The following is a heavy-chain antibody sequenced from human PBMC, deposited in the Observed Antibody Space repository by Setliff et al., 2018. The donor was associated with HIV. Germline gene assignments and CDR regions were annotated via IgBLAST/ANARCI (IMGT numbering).Heavy chain of an antibody. CDR1: GYTFSSYG. CDR3: ARDLGGEHDYADPAYMDV. Sequence: ASVKVSCKASGYTFSSYGISWVRQAPGQGLEWMGWISGFNGKINYAENFQGRVTLTTDSSASTAHMELWSLTSDDTAVYYCARDLGGEHDYADPAYMDVWGKGTXXTVSS. D-gene: IGHD4-17*01. CDR2: ISGFNGKI. V-gene: IGHV1-18*01. J-gene: IGHJ6*03.